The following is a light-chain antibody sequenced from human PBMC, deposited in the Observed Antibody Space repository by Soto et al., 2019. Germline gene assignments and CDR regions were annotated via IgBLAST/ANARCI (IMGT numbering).Light chain of an antibody. V-gene: IGLV2-14*01. J-gene: IGLJ2*01. CDR1: SSDVGGYIS. CDR3: SSYTSSSTLE. CDR2: DVS. Sequence: QSVLTQPASVSGSPGQSITISCTGTSSDVGGYISVSWYQQHPGKAPKLMIYDVSNRPSGVSNRFSGSKSGNTASLTISGLQAEDEADYYCSSYTSSSTLEFGGGTKLTVL.